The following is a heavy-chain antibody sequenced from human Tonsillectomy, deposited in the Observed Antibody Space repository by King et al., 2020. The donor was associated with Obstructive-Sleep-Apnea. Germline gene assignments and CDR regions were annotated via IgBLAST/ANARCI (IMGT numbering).Heavy chain of an antibody. D-gene: IGHD3-16*01. V-gene: IGHV4-4*02. CDR2: IYHSWNT. CDR1: GDSISGRNW. CDR3: AREGGALAYFDS. Sequence: VQLQESGPGLVKPSGTLSLTCSVSGDSISGRNWWTWVRQPPGKGLEWIGEIYHSWNTNYTPTLKSRCTISVDKSKNQFSLKLSPVTAADTAFYYCAREGGALAYFDSWGQGALVTVSS. J-gene: IGHJ4*02.